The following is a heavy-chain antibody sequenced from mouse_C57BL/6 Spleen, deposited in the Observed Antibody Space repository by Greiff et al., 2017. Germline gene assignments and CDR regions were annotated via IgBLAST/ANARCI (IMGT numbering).Heavy chain of an antibody. Sequence: QVQLQQSGAELARPGASVKMSCKASGYTFTSYTMHWVKQRPGQGLEWIGYINPSSGYTKYNQKFKDKATLTADKSSSTAYMQLSSLTSEDSAFYYCARYYSNYPYCYAMDYWGQGTSVTVSS. CDR2: INPSSGYT. CDR3: ARYYSNYPYCYAMDY. J-gene: IGHJ4*01. CDR1: GYTFTSYT. D-gene: IGHD2-5*01. V-gene: IGHV1-4*01.